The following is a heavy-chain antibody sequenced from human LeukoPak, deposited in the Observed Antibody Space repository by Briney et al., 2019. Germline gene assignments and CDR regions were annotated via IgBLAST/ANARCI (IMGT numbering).Heavy chain of an antibody. J-gene: IGHJ4*02. D-gene: IGHD6-19*01. CDR2: ISYNGSNK. Sequence: PGRSLRLSCAASGFTFSSYAMHWVRQAPSKGLEWVAVISYNGSNKYYADSVKGRFTISRDNSKNTLYLQMNSLRAEDTAVYYCAKDGYSSSDYWGQGTLVTVSS. CDR1: GFTFSSYA. CDR3: AKDGYSSSDY. V-gene: IGHV3-30-3*01.